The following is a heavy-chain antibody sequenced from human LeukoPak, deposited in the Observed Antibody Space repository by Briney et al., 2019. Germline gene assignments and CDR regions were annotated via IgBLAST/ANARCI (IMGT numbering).Heavy chain of an antibody. J-gene: IGHJ3*02. CDR2: IYYSGST. V-gene: IGHV4-59*08. D-gene: IGHD2-21*02. CDR1: GGSISSYY. Sequence: SETLSLTCTVSGGSISSYYWSWIRQPPGKGLEWIGYIYYSGSTNYNPSLKSRVTISVDTSKNQFSLKLSSVTAADTAVYYCARVSVVVTADAFDIWGQGTMVTVSS. CDR3: ARVSVVVTADAFDI.